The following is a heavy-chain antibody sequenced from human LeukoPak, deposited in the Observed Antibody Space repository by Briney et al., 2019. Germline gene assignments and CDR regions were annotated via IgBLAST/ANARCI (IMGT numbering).Heavy chain of an antibody. CDR1: GFTFRNYA. D-gene: IGHD2-21*02. V-gene: IGHV3-23*01. J-gene: IGHJ4*02. Sequence: LGGSLRLSCAASGFTFRNYAMSWVRQAPGKGLEWVSVISSSADTIHYADSVKDRFTISRDNSKNTLYLQMNSLRAEDTAVYYCARDRTWLRLSLPTVTFDCWGQGTLVTVSS. CDR2: ISSSADTI. CDR3: ARDRTWLRLSLPTVTFDC.